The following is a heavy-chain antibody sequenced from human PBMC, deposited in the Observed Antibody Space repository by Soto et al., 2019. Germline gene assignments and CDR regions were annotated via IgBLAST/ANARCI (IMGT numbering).Heavy chain of an antibody. Sequence: GGSLRLSCAASGFTFSLYSMIWFRQAPGKGLEWVASITSSSSYIYYEDSLKGRFTISRDNAKNSLFLQLDNLRAEDTAVYFCVRARSTDSRPDYWGQGTLVTVSS. CDR3: VRARSTDSRPDY. V-gene: IGHV3-21*01. CDR1: GFTFSLYS. CDR2: ITSSSSYI. J-gene: IGHJ4*02. D-gene: IGHD3-22*01.